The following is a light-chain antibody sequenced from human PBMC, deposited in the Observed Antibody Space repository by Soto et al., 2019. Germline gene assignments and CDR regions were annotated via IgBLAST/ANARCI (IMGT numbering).Light chain of an antibody. Sequence: EIVLTQSPGTLSLSPGERATLSCRASQSVSSNSLAWFQLKPGQAPRLLIYGASSRATGIPDRFSGSGSGTDSTLTISRLEPEDFAMYYCQQWFTFGPGTKVDIK. V-gene: IGKV3-20*01. CDR3: QQWFT. CDR1: QSVSSNS. J-gene: IGKJ3*01. CDR2: GAS.